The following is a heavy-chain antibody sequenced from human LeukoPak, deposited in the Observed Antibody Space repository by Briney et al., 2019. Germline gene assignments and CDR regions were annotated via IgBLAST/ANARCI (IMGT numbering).Heavy chain of an antibody. V-gene: IGHV4-39*01. Sequence: SETLSLTCIVSGGSISSSSYYWGWIRQPPGKGLEWIGSIYYSGSTYYNPSLKSRVTISVDTSKNQFSLKLSSVTAADTAVYYCARANKLPRNCSSTSCYPVDAFDIWGQGTMVTVSS. CDR1: GGSISSSSYY. J-gene: IGHJ3*02. CDR2: IYYSGST. D-gene: IGHD2-2*01. CDR3: ARANKLPRNCSSTSCYPVDAFDI.